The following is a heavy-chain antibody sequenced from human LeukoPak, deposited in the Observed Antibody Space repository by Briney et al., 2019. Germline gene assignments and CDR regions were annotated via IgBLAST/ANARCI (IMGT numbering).Heavy chain of an antibody. CDR1: GFTFSSYS. D-gene: IGHD3-9*01. CDR3: ARVHYDILTGYSYYFGY. Sequence: GGSLRLSCAASGFTFSSYSMNWVRQAPGKGLEWVSSISSSSSYIYYADSVKGRFTISRDNAKNSLYLQMNSLRAEDTAVYYCARVHYDILTGYSYYFGYWGQGTLVTVSS. J-gene: IGHJ4*02. V-gene: IGHV3-21*01. CDR2: ISSSSSYI.